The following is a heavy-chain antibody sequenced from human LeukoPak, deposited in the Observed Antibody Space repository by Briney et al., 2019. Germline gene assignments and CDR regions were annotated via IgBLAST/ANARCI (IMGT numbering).Heavy chain of an antibody. J-gene: IGHJ4*02. CDR3: TRENWYIDY. CDR2: ISGSGGST. V-gene: IGHV3-23*01. Sequence: GGSLRLSCAASGFTFSSYGMSWVRQATGKGLEWVSGISGSGGSTHYADSVKGRFTISRDNSKNTLYLQMNSLRAEDAAVYYCTRENWYIDYWGQGNLVTVSS. CDR1: GFTFSSYG.